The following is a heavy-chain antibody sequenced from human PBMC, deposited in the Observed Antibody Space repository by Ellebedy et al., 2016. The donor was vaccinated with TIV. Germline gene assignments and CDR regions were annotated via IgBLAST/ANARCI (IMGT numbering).Heavy chain of an antibody. CDR1: GFTFNRYA. CDR3: ARPDSEDNYMDV. V-gene: IGHV3-33*08. Sequence: GGSLRLSXAASGFTFNRYAINWVRQAPGKGLEWVAVIWNDGSNKDYAASVKGRFTISRDDSKNTLYLQMNSLRGEDTAVYYCARPDSEDNYMDVWGKGTAVTVSS. CDR2: IWNDGSNK. J-gene: IGHJ6*03.